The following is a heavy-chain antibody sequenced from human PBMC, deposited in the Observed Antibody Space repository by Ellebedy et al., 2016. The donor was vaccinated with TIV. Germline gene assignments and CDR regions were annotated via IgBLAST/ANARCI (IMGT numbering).Heavy chain of an antibody. CDR1: GGSISGTYTSYY. V-gene: IGHV4-39*01. J-gene: IGHJ6*02. CDR3: ARLWFGDLFSPEGDV. Sequence: SETLSLXCNVSGGSISGTYTSYYWGWIRQPPGKGLEWIGSIYDSGRTHYNPSLKSRVTISVDTSKNLFSLKLSSVTAADTALYYCARLWFGDLFSPEGDVWGQGTTVTVSS. CDR2: IYDSGRT. D-gene: IGHD3-10*01.